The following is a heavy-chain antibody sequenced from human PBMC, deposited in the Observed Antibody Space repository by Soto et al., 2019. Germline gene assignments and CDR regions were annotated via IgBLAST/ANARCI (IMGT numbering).Heavy chain of an antibody. CDR2: INPYTGAT. Sequence: ASVKVSCKASGYTCSDYYMHWVRQAPGQRLEWVGWINPYTGATHSSQKFQGRVTMTSDTSISTADLELGGLRSDDTAVYYCGRDPHVRGTPYYIDSWGQGTQVTVSS. CDR3: GRDPHVRGTPYYIDS. J-gene: IGHJ4*03. CDR1: GYTCSDYY. D-gene: IGHD3-10*01. V-gene: IGHV1-2*02.